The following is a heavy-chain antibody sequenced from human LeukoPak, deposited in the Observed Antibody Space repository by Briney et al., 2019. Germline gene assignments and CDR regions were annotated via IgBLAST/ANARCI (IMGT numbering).Heavy chain of an antibody. CDR2: IYYSGST. J-gene: IGHJ6*03. D-gene: IGHD2-2*01. V-gene: IGHV4-38-2*02. Sequence: SETLSLTCTVSGYSISSGYYWGWIRQPPGKGLEWIGSIYYSGSTYYNPSLKSRVTISVDTSKNQFSLKLSSVTAADTAVYYCARQRLLSYYYYYMDVWGKGTTVTISS. CDR3: ARQRLLSYYYYYMDV. CDR1: GYSISSGYY.